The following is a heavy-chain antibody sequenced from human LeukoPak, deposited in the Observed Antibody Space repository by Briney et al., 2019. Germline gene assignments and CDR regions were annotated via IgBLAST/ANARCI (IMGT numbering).Heavy chain of an antibody. V-gene: IGHV1-46*01. CDR1: GYTFTSYY. CDR3: ARDSMLRGVIIPTGYYGMDV. D-gene: IGHD3-10*01. CDR2: INPSGGST. J-gene: IGHJ6*04. Sequence: GASVKVSCKASGYTFTSYYMHWVRQAPGQGLEWMGIINPSGGSTSYAQKFQGRVTMTRDTSTSTVYMELSSLRSEDTAVYYCARDSMLRGVIIPTGYYGMDVWGKGTTVTVSS.